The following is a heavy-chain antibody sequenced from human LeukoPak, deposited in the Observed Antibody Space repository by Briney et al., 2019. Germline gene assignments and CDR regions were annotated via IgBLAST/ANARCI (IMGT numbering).Heavy chain of an antibody. CDR3: TRQRGGSIAAAGDLNFYMDV. Sequence: GGSLRLSCAASGFTVSSNYMSWVRQAPGKGLEWVSVIYSGGSTYYADSVKGRFTISRDNSKNTLYLQMNSLKTEDTAVYYCTRQRGGSIAAAGDLNFYMDVWGKGTTVTVSS. CDR2: IYSGGST. D-gene: IGHD6-13*01. V-gene: IGHV3-66*04. CDR1: GFTVSSNY. J-gene: IGHJ6*03.